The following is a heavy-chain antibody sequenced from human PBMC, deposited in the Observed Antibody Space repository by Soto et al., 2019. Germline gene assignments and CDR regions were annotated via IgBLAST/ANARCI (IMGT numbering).Heavy chain of an antibody. CDR1: GYTFTSYY. D-gene: IGHD3-3*01. V-gene: IGHV1-46*01. CDR2: INPSGGST. J-gene: IGHJ4*02. CDR3: ARGITIFEGVDY. Sequence: QVQLVQSGAEVKKPGASVKVSCKASGYTFTSYYMHWVRQAPGQGLEWMGIINPSGGSTSYGQKFQGKVTMTKDTSTSTVYMELSSLRSEDTAVYYCARGITIFEGVDYWGQGTLVTVSS.